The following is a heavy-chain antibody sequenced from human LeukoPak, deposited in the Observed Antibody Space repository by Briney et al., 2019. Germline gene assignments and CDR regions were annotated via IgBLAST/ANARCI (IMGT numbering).Heavy chain of an antibody. J-gene: IGHJ6*03. CDR2: IRYDGSNK. CDR1: GFTFSSYG. CDR3: AKEPTGIRYYYYYYMDV. Sequence: GGSLRLSCAASGFTFSSYGMHWVRQAPGKGLEWVAFIRYDGSNKYYADSVKGRFTISRDNSKNTLYLQMNSLRAEDTAVYYCAKEPTGIRYYYYYYMDVWGKGTTVTVSS. V-gene: IGHV3-30*02. D-gene: IGHD7-27*01.